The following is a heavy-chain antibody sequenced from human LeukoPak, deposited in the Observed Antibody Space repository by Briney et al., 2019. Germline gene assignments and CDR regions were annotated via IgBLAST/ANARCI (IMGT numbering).Heavy chain of an antibody. D-gene: IGHD2-8*01. CDR2: IKSNGRET. CDR3: TCDLDRSDGL. Sequence: GRSLRLSCAASGFSFSSYWLSWVRQAPGKGLEWVANIKSNGRETYYEDSVRGRFTISRDNTKNSLYLQMNSLRVEDTAVYYCTCDLDRSDGLWGQGTMVSVSS. V-gene: IGHV3-7*01. CDR1: GFSFSSYW. J-gene: IGHJ3*01.